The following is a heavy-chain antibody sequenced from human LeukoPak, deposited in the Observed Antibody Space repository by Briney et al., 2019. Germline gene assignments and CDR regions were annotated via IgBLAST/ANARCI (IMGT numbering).Heavy chain of an antibody. J-gene: IGHJ4*02. CDR1: GGSFSGYY. CDR2: INHSGST. V-gene: IGHV4-34*01. D-gene: IGHD3-10*01. CDR3: ADISGSQTAHY. Sequence: SETLSLTCAVYGGSFSGYYWSWIRQPPGKGLEWIGEINHSGSTNYNPSLKSRVTISVDTSKNQFSLKLSSVTAADTAVYYCADISGSQTAHYWGQGTLVTVSS.